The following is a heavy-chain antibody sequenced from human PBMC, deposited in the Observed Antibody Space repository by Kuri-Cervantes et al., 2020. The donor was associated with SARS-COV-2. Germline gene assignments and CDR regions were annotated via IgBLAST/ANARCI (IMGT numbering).Heavy chain of an antibody. J-gene: IGHJ3*02. D-gene: IGHD3-3*01. Sequence: ESLKISCAVYGGSFSNFYWSWIRQPPGKGLEWIGEINHGGGANYNPSLKSRVTISVDKSKNQLSLKLSSVTAADTAVYYCARASTTVFGVLIALFSSNAFDIWGQGTMVTVSS. CDR3: ARASTTVFGVLIALFSSNAFDI. CDR2: INHGGGA. V-gene: IGHV4-34*01. CDR1: GGSFSNFY.